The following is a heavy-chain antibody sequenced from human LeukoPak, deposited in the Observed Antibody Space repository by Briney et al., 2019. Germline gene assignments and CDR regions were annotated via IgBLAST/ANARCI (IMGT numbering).Heavy chain of an antibody. V-gene: IGHV4-30-2*01. J-gene: IGHJ4*02. CDR3: ARDDPLSSGWYYFDY. D-gene: IGHD6-19*01. CDR2: IYHSGST. CDR1: GGSISSGGYY. Sequence: SETLSLTCTVSGGSISSGGYYWSWIRQPPGKGLEWIGYIYHSGSTYYNPFLKSRVTISVDRSKNQFSLKLSSVTAADTAVYYCARDDPLSSGWYYFDYWGQGTLVTASS.